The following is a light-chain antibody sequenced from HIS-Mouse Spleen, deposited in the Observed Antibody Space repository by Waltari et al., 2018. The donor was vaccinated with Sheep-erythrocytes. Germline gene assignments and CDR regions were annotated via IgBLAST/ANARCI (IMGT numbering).Light chain of an antibody. Sequence: QSALTQPASVSGSPGQSITISCTGTSSAVGGYNSVSWYQQHPGKAPKPMIYDVSNRPSGVSNRFSGSKSGNTASLTISGLQAEDEADYYCSSYTSSSTWVFGGGTKLTVL. CDR3: SSYTSSSTWV. J-gene: IGLJ3*02. CDR2: DVS. CDR1: SSAVGGYNS. V-gene: IGLV2-14*03.